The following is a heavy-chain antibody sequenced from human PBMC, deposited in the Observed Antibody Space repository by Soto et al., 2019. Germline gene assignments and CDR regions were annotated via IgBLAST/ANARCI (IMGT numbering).Heavy chain of an antibody. CDR3: ARGHFSIARGVMFRSYYYYMDV. V-gene: IGHV3-23*01. Sequence: PVGSLRLSCAVSGFTFSSYAMSWVRQAPGKGLEWVSAISGSGGSTYYADSVKGRFTISRDNSKNTLYLQMNSLRAEDTAVYYCARGHFSIARGVMFRSYYYYMDVWGKGTTVTVSS. CDR1: GFTFSSYA. D-gene: IGHD3-10*01. J-gene: IGHJ6*03. CDR2: ISGSGGST.